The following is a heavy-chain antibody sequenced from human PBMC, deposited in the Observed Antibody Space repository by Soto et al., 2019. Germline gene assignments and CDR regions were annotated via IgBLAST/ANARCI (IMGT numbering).Heavy chain of an antibody. CDR3: VYRDFGDYFLQF. V-gene: IGHV2-5*02. Sequence: QITLKESGPTLVKPTQTLTLTCTFSGFSLTTQGVHVGWIRQPPGKALEWLALIYWDDNEVYSPSLKKRLTITKDTSKSQVVLTLATVDPVDTATYYCVYRDFGDYFLQFWGQGILVNGSS. D-gene: IGHD4-17*01. CDR2: IYWDDNE. CDR1: GFSLTTQGVH. J-gene: IGHJ4*02.